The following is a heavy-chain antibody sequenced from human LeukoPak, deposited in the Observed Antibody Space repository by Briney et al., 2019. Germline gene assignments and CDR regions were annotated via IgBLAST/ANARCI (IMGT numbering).Heavy chain of an antibody. Sequence: PSETLSLTCTVSGGSIRSYHWSWIRQPAGKGLEWIGRIYASGTITYNPSLESRASMSVDTSKNQFSLNLSSVTAADTALYYCARDSGTTGEVKFDPWGQGTLVTVSS. J-gene: IGHJ5*02. D-gene: IGHD3-10*01. CDR2: IYASGTI. CDR3: ARDSGTTGEVKFDP. V-gene: IGHV4-4*07. CDR1: GGSIRSYH.